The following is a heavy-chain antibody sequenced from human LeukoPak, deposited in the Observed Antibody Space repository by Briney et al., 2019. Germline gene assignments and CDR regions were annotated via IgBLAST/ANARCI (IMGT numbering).Heavy chain of an antibody. CDR2: IRQDEGEK. Sequence: GGSLRLSXAASGFTFSSYSMNWVRQAPGKGLEWVASIRQDEGEKSYVDSAKGRFTISRDNTKSSLYLQINSLRAEDTAVYYCARDGTAAGLYFDLWGQGTLVTVSS. V-gene: IGHV3-7*01. CDR3: ARDGTAAGLYFDL. D-gene: IGHD6-13*01. CDR1: GFTFSSYS. J-gene: IGHJ4*01.